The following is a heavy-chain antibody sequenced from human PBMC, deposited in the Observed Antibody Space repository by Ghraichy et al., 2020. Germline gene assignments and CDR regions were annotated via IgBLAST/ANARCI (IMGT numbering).Heavy chain of an antibody. V-gene: IGHV3-30*18. CDR3: AKVRTFTAYSSTWATFDY. J-gene: IGHJ4*02. D-gene: IGHD6-13*01. CDR2: ISYDGNNK. CDR1: GFTFGSYG. Sequence: GESLNISCAASGFTFGSYGMHWVRQAPGKGLEWVAVISYDGNNKNYADSVKGRMTISRDNSQNTLYLQMNSLRAEDTAVYFCAKVRTFTAYSSTWATFDYWGQGTLVTVS.